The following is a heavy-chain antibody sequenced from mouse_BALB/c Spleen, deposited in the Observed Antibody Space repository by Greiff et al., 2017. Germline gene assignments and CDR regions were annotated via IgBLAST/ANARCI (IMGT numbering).Heavy chain of an antibody. V-gene: IGHV1-7*01. D-gene: IGHD1-1*01. Sequence: QVQLQQSGAELAKPGASVKMSCKASGYTFTSYWMHWVKQRPGQGLEWIGYINPSTGYTEYNQKFKDKATLTADKSSSTAYMQLSGLTSEDSAVYYCARFLYGTTGAYWGQGTLVTVSA. CDR1: GYTFTSYW. CDR3: ARFLYGTTGAY. J-gene: IGHJ3*01. CDR2: INPSTGYT.